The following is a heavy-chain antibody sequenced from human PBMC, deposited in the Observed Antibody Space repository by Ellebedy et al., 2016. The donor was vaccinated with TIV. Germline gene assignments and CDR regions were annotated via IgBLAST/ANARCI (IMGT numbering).Heavy chain of an antibody. CDR3: ARTDGSGWAFDS. J-gene: IGHJ4*02. Sequence: SGPTLVKPTQTLTLTCTFSGFSLSPTRVSVSWIRQPPGKALEWLARFDWDDDKYFNTSLRTRLTISKDTSKNQVVLTMTNMDPVDTATYYCARTDGSGWAFDSWGQGTLVTVSS. CDR2: FDWDDDK. D-gene: IGHD6-19*01. V-gene: IGHV2-70*11. CDR1: GFSLSPTRVS.